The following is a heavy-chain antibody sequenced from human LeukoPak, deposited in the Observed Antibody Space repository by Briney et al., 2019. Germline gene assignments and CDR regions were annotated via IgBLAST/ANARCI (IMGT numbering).Heavy chain of an antibody. CDR2: IRSKAHGGTT. J-gene: IGHJ6*02. CDR1: GFDFSDYA. V-gene: IGHV3-49*03. Sequence: PGGSLRLSCSASGFDFSDYAVSWFRQAPGKGLEWVGFIRSKAHGGTTEYAASVKGRFTISRDNAKNSLYLQMNSLRAEDTALYYCARVPVAGRKSSPFYYYYGMGVWGQGTTVTVSS. D-gene: IGHD6-19*01. CDR3: ARVPVAGRKSSPFYYYYGMGV.